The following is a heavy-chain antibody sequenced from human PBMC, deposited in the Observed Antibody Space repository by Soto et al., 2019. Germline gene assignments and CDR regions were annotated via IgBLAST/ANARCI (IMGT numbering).Heavy chain of an antibody. Sequence: GGSLRLSCAASGFTFSSYGMHWVRQAPGKGLEWVAVISYDGSNKYYADSVKGRFTISRDNSKNTLYLQMNSLRAEDTAVYYCAKTRNQVVVAANYYGMDVWGQGTTVTVSS. V-gene: IGHV3-30*18. CDR2: ISYDGSNK. CDR3: AKTRNQVVVAANYYGMDV. D-gene: IGHD2-15*01. CDR1: GFTFSSYG. J-gene: IGHJ6*02.